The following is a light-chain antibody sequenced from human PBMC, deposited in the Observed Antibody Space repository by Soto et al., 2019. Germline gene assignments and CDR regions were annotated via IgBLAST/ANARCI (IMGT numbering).Light chain of an antibody. V-gene: IGLV3-9*01. J-gene: IGLJ2*01. Sequence: SYELTQPLPVSVALGQTARITCGGNNIGNKNVHWYQQKPGQAPVVVIYRDNNRPSGIPERLSGSNSGNTATLTISRAQAGDEADYYCQVWDSSTEVFGGGTKLTVL. CDR2: RDN. CDR1: NIGNKN. CDR3: QVWDSSTEV.